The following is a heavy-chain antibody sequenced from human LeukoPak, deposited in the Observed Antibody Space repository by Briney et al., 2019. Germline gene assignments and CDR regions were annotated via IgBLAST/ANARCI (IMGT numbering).Heavy chain of an antibody. D-gene: IGHD2-15*01. Sequence: GGSLRLSCTASGFTFGDYAMSWVRQAPGKELEWVGFIRSKAYGGTTEYAASVKGRFTISRDDSKSIAYLQMNSLKTEDTAVYYCTRGRVVVAAVLDYWGQGTLVTVSS. CDR1: GFTFGDYA. CDR2: IRSKAYGGTT. J-gene: IGHJ4*02. CDR3: TRGRVVVAAVLDY. V-gene: IGHV3-49*04.